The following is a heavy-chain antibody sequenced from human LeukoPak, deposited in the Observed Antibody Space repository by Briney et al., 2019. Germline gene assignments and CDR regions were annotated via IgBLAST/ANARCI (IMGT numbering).Heavy chain of an antibody. D-gene: IGHD3-10*01. CDR3: ARAMVRGIWFDP. Sequence: PETLSLTCAVSGYSISSGYYWGWIRQPPGKGLEWIGSIYHSGSTYYNPSLKSRVTISVDTYKNQFSLKLSSVTAADTAVYYCARAMVRGIWFDPWGQGTLVTVSS. V-gene: IGHV4-38-2*01. J-gene: IGHJ5*02. CDR1: GYSISSGYY. CDR2: IYHSGST.